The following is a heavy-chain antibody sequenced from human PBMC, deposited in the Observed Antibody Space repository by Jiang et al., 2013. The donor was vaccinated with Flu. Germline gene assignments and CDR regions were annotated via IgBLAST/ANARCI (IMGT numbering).Heavy chain of an antibody. Sequence: GSGLVKPSETLSLTCSVSGGSMRSFDYIWGWIRQPPGKGLEWIGHTTHSGRSYYNPSLHGRVALSVDRFRNQFSLTLNSVTAADTAVYYCARQGNDRGYFFQTIEFWGQGTLVNVSS. CDR1: GGSMRSFDYI. CDR3: ARQGNDRGYFFQTIEF. D-gene: IGHD3-22*01. CDR2: TTHSGRS. V-gene: IGHV4-39*07. J-gene: IGHJ4*02.